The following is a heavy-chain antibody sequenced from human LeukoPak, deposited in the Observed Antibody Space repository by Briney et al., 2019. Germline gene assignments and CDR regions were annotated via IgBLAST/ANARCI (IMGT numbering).Heavy chain of an antibody. J-gene: IGHJ4*02. V-gene: IGHV1-69*05. CDR2: IIPIFGTA. CDR3: ARDQGISSGQQDFDY. Sequence: ASVKVSCKASGGTFSSYAISWVRQAPGQGLEWMGGIIPIFGTANYAQKLQGRVTMTTDTSTSTAYMGLRSLRSDDTAVYYCARDQGISSGQQDFDYWGQGTLVTVSS. D-gene: IGHD3-22*01. CDR1: GGTFSSYA.